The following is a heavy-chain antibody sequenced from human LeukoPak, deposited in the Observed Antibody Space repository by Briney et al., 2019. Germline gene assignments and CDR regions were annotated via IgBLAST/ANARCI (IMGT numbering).Heavy chain of an antibody. CDR1: GYSINSGFY. J-gene: IGHJ4*02. Sequence: SETLSLTCTVSGYSINSGFYWGWIRQPPGKGLEWIGYIYYSGSTNYNPSLKSRVTMSVDTSKNQFSLKLSSVTALDTAVYYCASGGYEPPLPDYWGQGTLVTVSS. V-gene: IGHV4-28*06. D-gene: IGHD5-12*01. CDR3: ASGGYEPPLPDY. CDR2: IYYSGST.